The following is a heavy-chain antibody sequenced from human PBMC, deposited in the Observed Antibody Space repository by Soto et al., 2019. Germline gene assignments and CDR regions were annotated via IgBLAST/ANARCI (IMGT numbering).Heavy chain of an antibody. CDR3: ARETVLAAESRGMDV. J-gene: IGHJ6*02. Sequence: SETLSLTCPFSGVSISSGDYYWSWIRQPPGKGLEWIGYIYYSGSTYYNPSLKSRVTISVDTSKNQFSLKLSSVTAADTAVYYCARETVLAAESRGMDVWGQGTTVTVSS. D-gene: IGHD3-3*01. V-gene: IGHV4-30-4*01. CDR1: GVSISSGDYY. CDR2: IYYSGST.